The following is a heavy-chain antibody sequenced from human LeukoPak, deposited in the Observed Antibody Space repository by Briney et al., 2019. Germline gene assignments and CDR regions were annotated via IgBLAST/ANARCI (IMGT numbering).Heavy chain of an antibody. CDR3: ARGGRLFCGGDCYSWDY. CDR1: GYTFTGYY. Sequence: GASVKVSCKASGYTFTGYYMHWVRQAPGQGLEWMGRINPNSGGTNYAQKFQGRVTMTRDTSISTAYMELSRLRSDDTAVYYCARGGRLFCGGDCYSWDYWGQGTLVTVPS. V-gene: IGHV1-2*06. J-gene: IGHJ4*02. D-gene: IGHD2-21*02. CDR2: INPNSGGT.